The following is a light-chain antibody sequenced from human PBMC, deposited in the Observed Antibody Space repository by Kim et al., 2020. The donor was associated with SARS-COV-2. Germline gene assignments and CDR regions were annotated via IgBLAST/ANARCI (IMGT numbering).Light chain of an antibody. CDR1: SLRSYY. CDR3: KSRDSIGNVV. CDR2: GRN. J-gene: IGLJ2*01. V-gene: IGLV3-19*01. Sequence: SSELTQDPAVSVALGQTVRITCQGDSLRSYYASWYQQKPGQAPVLVIYGRNNRPSGIPDRFSGSTSGNTASLTITWAQAEDEADYYCKSRDSIGNVVFGGGTKLTVL.